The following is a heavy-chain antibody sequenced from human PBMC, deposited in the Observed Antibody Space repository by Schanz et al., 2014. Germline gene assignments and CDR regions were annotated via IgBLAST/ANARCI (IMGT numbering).Heavy chain of an antibody. D-gene: IGHD3-9*01. CDR2: ISPYNGNT. Sequence: QVQLEQSGAEVKKPGASVKVSCKTSGYAFSDYGITWVRQAPGQGLQWMGWISPYNGNTNYIQKLQGRVTMTTDTSTSTAYMELRSLRSDDTAVYYCARVQDDILTGSEYYYGMDVWGQGTTVTVSS. J-gene: IGHJ6*02. CDR1: GYAFSDYG. V-gene: IGHV1-18*01. CDR3: ARVQDDILTGSEYYYGMDV.